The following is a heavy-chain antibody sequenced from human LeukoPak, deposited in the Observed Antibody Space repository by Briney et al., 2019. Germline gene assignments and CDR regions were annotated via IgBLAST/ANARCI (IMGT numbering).Heavy chain of an antibody. Sequence: GGSLRLSCAASGFTLSIYWMSWVRQAPEKGLEWVANIKQDGSEKYYVDSVEGRFTISRDNAKNSLYLQMGSLRAEDTAVYYCARGGYHRFDYWGQGTLVTVSS. CDR1: GFTLSIYW. V-gene: IGHV3-7*04. J-gene: IGHJ4*02. CDR3: ARGGYHRFDY. CDR2: IKQDGSEK. D-gene: IGHD5-12*01.